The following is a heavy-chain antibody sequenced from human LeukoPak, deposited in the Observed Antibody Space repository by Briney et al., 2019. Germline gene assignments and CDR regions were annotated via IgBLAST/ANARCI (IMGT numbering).Heavy chain of an antibody. CDR2: ISSSSSYI. D-gene: IGHD2-21*01. Sequence: PGGSRRLSCAASGFTLSSYSMNWVRQAPGKGLEWVSSISSSSSYIYYADSVKGRFTISRDNAKKSLFLQMNSLRAEDTAVYYCARDFRSRHMDIWGQGTMVTVSS. CDR1: GFTLSSYS. J-gene: IGHJ3*02. V-gene: IGHV3-21*01. CDR3: ARDFRSRHMDI.